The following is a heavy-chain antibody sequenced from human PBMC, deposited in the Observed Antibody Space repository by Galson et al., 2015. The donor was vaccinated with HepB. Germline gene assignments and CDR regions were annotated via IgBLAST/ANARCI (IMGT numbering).Heavy chain of an antibody. CDR3: ARDKNWNQVDY. J-gene: IGHJ4*02. CDR1: GFTFSSYW. D-gene: IGHD1-1*01. CDR2: INTDGSTT. Sequence: SLRLSCAASGFTFSSYWMHWVRQAPGKGPVWVSRINTDGSTTTYADSVKGRFTISRDNGKNTLDLLMNSLRAEDTAVYYCARDKNWNQVDYWGQGTLVPVTS. V-gene: IGHV3-74*01.